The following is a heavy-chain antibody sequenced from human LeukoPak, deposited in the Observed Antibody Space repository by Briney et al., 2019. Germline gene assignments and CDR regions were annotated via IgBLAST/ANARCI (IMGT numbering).Heavy chain of an antibody. Sequence: PSETLSLTCTVSGGSISSSSYYWGWIRQPPGKGLEWIGSVHYSGSISYNPSLKSRVTISVNTSATSKNQFSLKLSSVTAADTAVYYCAREVPIGEQQHAFDIWGQGTMVTVSS. V-gene: IGHV4-39*07. CDR1: GGSISSSSYY. CDR3: AREVPIGEQQHAFDI. CDR2: VHYSGSI. J-gene: IGHJ3*02. D-gene: IGHD6-13*01.